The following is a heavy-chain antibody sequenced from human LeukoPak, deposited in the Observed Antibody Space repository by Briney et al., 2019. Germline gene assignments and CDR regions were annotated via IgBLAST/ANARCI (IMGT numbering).Heavy chain of an antibody. CDR2: FDPEDGET. V-gene: IGHV1-24*01. CDR1: GYTLTELF. CDR3: ATAGSRVATITSLGY. D-gene: IGHD5-12*01. Sequence: ASVKVSCKVSGYTLTELFMHWVRQAPGKGLEWMGGFDPEDGETIYAQKFQGRVTMTEDTSTDTAYMELSSLRSEDTAVYYCATAGSRVATITSLGYWGQGTLVTVSS. J-gene: IGHJ4*02.